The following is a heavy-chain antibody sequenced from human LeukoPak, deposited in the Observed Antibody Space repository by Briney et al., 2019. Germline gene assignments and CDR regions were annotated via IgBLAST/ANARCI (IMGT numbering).Heavy chain of an antibody. CDR1: GFTVRSNY. V-gene: IGHV3-53*01. D-gene: IGHD3-10*01. Sequence: PGGSLRLSCAASGFTVRSNYMSWVRQAPGKGLEWVSVIYSGGSTYYADSVKGRFTISRDNSKNTLYLQMNSLRAEDTAVYYCAREVREDYYMDVWGKGTTVTVSS. CDR3: AREVREDYYMDV. CDR2: IYSGGST. J-gene: IGHJ6*03.